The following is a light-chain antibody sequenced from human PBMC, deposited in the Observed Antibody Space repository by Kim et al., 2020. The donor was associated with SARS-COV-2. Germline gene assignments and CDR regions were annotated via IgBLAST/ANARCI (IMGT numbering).Light chain of an antibody. J-gene: IGKJ2*01. V-gene: IGKV1-12*01. CDR1: HGISSL. Sequence: SASGGDRDTITCRASHGISSLLAWYQQKPGKAPKLLIYAASSVESGVTSRFSGSGSETDFTLTISSLQPEDFATYYCQQANSFPYTCGQGTNLEI. CDR2: AAS. CDR3: QQANSFPYT.